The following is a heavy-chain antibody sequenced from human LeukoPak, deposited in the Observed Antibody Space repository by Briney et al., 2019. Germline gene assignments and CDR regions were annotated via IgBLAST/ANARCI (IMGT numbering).Heavy chain of an antibody. D-gene: IGHD6-19*01. Sequence: PSETLSLTCTVSGASISSGDYYWRWIRQPPGKGLEWIGYIYYSGSTNYNPSLKSRVTISVDTSKNQFSLKLSSVTAADTAVYYCARAPRSGWYGGDYWGQGTLVTVSS. CDR1: GASISSGDYY. CDR2: IYYSGST. CDR3: ARAPRSGWYGGDY. J-gene: IGHJ4*02. V-gene: IGHV4-61*08.